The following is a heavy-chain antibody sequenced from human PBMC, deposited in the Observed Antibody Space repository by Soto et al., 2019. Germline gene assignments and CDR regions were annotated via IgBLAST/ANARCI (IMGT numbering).Heavy chain of an antibody. CDR3: ARADYYDSSGFYYDY. Sequence: ASVKGSCKASGYIFTNHYIHWVRQAPGQGLEWMGIINPSGGSTNYLQKFQGRVTMTRDTSTSTVYMELSSLRSEDTAVYFCARADYYDSSGFYYDYWGQGTLVTVSS. D-gene: IGHD3-22*01. V-gene: IGHV1-46*01. CDR2: INPSGGST. CDR1: GYIFTNHY. J-gene: IGHJ4*02.